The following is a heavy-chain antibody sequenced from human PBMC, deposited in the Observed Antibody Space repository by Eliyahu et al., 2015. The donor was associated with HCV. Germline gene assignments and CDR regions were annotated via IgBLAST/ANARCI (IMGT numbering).Heavy chain of an antibody. V-gene: IGHV1-69*04. Sequence: QVQLVQSGAEVKKPGSSVKVSCKASGGTFSSYDIITWVRQAPGQGLEWMGRIIPLLGIANYAQKFQGRVTITADKSTSTGYMELSSLRSEDTAVYYCARGEPYNPWGQGTLVTVSS. CDR3: ARGEPYNP. CDR2: IIPLLGIA. CDR1: GGTFSSYD. D-gene: IGHD1-26*01. J-gene: IGHJ5*02.